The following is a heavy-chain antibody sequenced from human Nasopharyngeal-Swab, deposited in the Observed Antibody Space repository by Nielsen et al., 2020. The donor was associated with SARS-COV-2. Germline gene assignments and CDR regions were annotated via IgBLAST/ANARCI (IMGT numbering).Heavy chain of an antibody. CDR3: ARGVLHNLYYYYGMDV. Sequence: VCQAAASGLEWVANIKQDGSEKYSLDSVKGRFTISRDNAKNSLYLQMNSLRAEDTAVYYCARGVLHNLYYYYGMDVWGQGTTVTVSS. J-gene: IGHJ6*02. V-gene: IGHV3-7*03. CDR2: IKQDGSEK. D-gene: IGHD1-1*01.